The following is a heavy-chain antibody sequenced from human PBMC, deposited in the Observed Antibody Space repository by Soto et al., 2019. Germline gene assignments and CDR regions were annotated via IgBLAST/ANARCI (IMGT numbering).Heavy chain of an antibody. Sequence: QMQLVESGGGVVQPGTSLRLSCAASGFDFSSYGMHWVRQTPGKGLEWVAVLGFDGGGRYYADSVKGRFTISRDNSKKMLYLQMDSFRAGDTALYYCAREPVGPDYAMDVWGQGTTVTVSS. D-gene: IGHD1-26*01. J-gene: IGHJ6*02. CDR3: AREPVGPDYAMDV. CDR1: GFDFSSYG. CDR2: LGFDGGGR. V-gene: IGHV3-33*01.